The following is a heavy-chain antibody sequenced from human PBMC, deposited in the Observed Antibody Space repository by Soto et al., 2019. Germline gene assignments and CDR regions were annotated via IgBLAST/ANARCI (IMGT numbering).Heavy chain of an antibody. CDR2: ISSSSNTI. CDR1: GFTFTSYR. Sequence: TGGSLTLSCATSGFTFTSYRRNWVRQAPGRGLEWLAYISSSSNTIFYAASVKRRSTISKDTANHSLLLQLTSLPDDDTALYFCARGLGWRRGTFDFWGQGTLVTVSS. CDR3: ARGLGWRRGTFDF. D-gene: IGHD7-27*01. J-gene: IGHJ4*02. V-gene: IGHV3-48*02.